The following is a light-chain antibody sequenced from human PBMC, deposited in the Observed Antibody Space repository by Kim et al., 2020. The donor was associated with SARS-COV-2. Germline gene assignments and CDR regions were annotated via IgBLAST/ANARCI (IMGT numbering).Light chain of an antibody. CDR3: QQYSSSPVT. CDR2: GAS. Sequence: EIVLTQSPGTLSLSPGERATLSCRASQSVSSSYLAWYQQKPGQAPRLLIYGASSRPTGIPDRFSGSGSGTDFTLTISRLEPEDFAMYYCQQYSSSPVTFGGGTKVDIK. J-gene: IGKJ4*02. CDR1: QSVSSSY. V-gene: IGKV3-20*01.